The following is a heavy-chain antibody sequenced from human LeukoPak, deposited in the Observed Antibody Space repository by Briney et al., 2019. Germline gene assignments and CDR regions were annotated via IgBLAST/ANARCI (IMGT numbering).Heavy chain of an antibody. CDR3: ARGFGVAVAGPYYFDY. Sequence: SQTLSLTCAISGESASSNSAAWNWIRQSPSRGLEWLGRTYYRSKWHNDYAVSVKSRITINADTSNNQFSLQLNSVTPEDTAVYYCARGFGVAVAGPYYFDYWGQGTLVTVSS. CDR2: TYYRSKWHN. D-gene: IGHD6-19*01. J-gene: IGHJ4*02. CDR1: GESASSNSAA. V-gene: IGHV6-1*01.